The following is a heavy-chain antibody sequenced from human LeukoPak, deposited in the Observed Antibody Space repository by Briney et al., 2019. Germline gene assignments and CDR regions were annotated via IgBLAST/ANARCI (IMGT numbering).Heavy chain of an antibody. CDR2: IYYSGST. Sequence: PSEXLSLTCTVSGGSISSYYWSWIRQPPGKGLEWIGYIYYSGSTNYNPSLTSRVTISVDTSKNKFSQTRSSVTAADTAVYYCARVPSGITGTTGDYWGQGTLVTVSS. V-gene: IGHV4-59*01. CDR1: GGSISSYY. CDR3: ARVPSGITGTTGDY. J-gene: IGHJ4*02. D-gene: IGHD1-7*01.